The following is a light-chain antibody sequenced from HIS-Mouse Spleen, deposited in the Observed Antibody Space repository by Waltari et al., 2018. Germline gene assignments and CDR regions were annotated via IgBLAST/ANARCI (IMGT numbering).Light chain of an antibody. CDR3: CSYAGSYSYV. CDR2: DVS. V-gene: IGLV2-11*01. Sequence: QSALTQPRSVSGSPGQSVPISCTGTSSDVGGHNYVSWYQRHPGKAPKLMIYDVSKRPSGVPDRFSGSKSGNTASLTISGLQAEDEADYYCCSYAGSYSYVFGTGTKVTVL. CDR1: SSDVGGHNY. J-gene: IGLJ1*01.